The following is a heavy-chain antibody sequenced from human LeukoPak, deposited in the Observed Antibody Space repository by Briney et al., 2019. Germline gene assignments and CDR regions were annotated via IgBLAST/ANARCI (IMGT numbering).Heavy chain of an antibody. J-gene: IGHJ4*02. V-gene: IGHV3-49*04. D-gene: IGHD5-18*01. Sequence: PGGSLRLSCTASGFTFGDYVMSWVRQAPGKGLEWVGFIRSKAYGGTTEYAASVKGRFTISRDDSKSIAYLQMNGLKTEDTAVYFRTREVDTAMAASVAAVFDYWGQGTLVTVSS. CDR1: GFTFGDYV. CDR3: TREVDTAMAASVAAVFDY. CDR2: IRSKAYGGTT.